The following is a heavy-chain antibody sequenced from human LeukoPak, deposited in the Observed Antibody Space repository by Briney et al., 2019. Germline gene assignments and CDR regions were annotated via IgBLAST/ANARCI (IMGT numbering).Heavy chain of an antibody. Sequence: PGGSLRLSCSASGFTFSGYPMHWVRQAPGKGLQYVSVISDNGLSTSYADSVKGRFTISRDNSKNTVYLQMSSLRAEDTAVYYCVGDGRDGYSIYFHHWGQGTLVTVSS. D-gene: IGHD5-24*01. V-gene: IGHV3-64D*06. CDR2: ISDNGLST. J-gene: IGHJ1*01. CDR1: GFTFSGYP. CDR3: VGDGRDGYSIYFHH.